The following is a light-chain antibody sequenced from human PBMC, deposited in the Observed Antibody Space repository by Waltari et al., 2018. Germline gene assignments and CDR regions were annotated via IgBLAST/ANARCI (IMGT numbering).Light chain of an antibody. Sequence: QQPEKGPRFLMKVSSDGSHTKGDDIPDRFAGSSSGAERYLTLSGLQSEDEAEYYCETGGHGTWVIGGGTKVTVL. CDR2: VSSDGSH. V-gene: IGLV4-69*01. CDR3: ETGGHGTWV. J-gene: IGLJ3*02.